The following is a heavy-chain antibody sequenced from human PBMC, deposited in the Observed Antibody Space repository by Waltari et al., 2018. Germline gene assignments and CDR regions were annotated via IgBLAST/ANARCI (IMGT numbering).Heavy chain of an antibody. CDR3: TRSGTTTVAFDI. Sequence: EVRLVDSGGDLVQPGGSLKLSCAASGITFSDSSIHWVRQAPGKGRGWVGRIRSEANSYATSFAASVNGRFTICRDDSKKTAYLQMNTLMSEDTALYYCTRSGTTTVAFDIWGQGTMVTVSS. D-gene: IGHD1-1*01. CDR1: GITFSDSS. CDR2: IRSEANSYAT. V-gene: IGHV3-73*01. J-gene: IGHJ3*02.